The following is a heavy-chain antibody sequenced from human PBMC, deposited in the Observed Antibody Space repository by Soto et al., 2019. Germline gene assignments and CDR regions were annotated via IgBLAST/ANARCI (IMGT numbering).Heavy chain of an antibody. V-gene: IGHV1-69*06. J-gene: IGHJ6*02. CDR3: ARFDRPAAEYYYYYGMDV. Sequence: GASVKVSCKASGGTFSSYAISWARQAPGQGLEWMGGIIPIFGTANYAQKFQGRVTITADKSTSTAYMELSSLRSEDTAVYYCARFDRPAAEYYYYYGMDVWGQGTTVTVSS. D-gene: IGHD2-2*01. CDR2: IIPIFGTA. CDR1: GGTFSSYA.